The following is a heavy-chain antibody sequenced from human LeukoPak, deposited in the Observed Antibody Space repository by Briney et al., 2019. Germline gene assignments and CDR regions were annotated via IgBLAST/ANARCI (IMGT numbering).Heavy chain of an antibody. CDR1: GGSINIKSYY. V-gene: IGHV4-39*01. CDR2: INYSGNT. CDR3: ARHWEFYYYGTASHYIGWFDP. J-gene: IGHJ5*02. D-gene: IGHD3-10*01. Sequence: SHTLSPTCTVSGGSINIKSYYSAWIRQPPGRGPEWIRSINYSGNTHYNASLRSRLTISVDTSKNQFSLKLSSVTAADTAVYYCARHWEFYYYGTASHYIGWFDPWGQGTLVSV.